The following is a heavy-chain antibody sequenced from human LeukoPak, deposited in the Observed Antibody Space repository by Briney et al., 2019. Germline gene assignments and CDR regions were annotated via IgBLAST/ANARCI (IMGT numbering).Heavy chain of an antibody. CDR2: ISGSGGST. CDR1: GFTFSSYA. J-gene: IGHJ4*02. CDR3: ARSNQADDY. D-gene: IGHD4-11*01. Sequence: PGGSLRLSCAASGFTFSSYAMNWVRQAPGRGLEWVSSISGSGGSTYYAGSVKGRFTISRDNSKNTLYLQMNSLRAEDTAVYYCARSNQADDYWGQGTLVTVSS. V-gene: IGHV3-23*01.